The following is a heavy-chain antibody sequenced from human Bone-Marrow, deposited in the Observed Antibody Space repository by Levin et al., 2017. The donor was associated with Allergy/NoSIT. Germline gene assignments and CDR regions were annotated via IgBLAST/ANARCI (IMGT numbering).Heavy chain of an antibody. CDR3: ARGFFSSVLRQGYFDY. V-gene: IGHV4-31*02. CDR1: GGSISSGAYY. J-gene: IGHJ4*01. Sequence: SQTLSLTCTVSGGSISSGAYYWSWIRQRPGKGLEWIGYIYYNGNTYYKSSLKSRITISVDASKNQFSLTLSSVTAADTAVFYCARGFFSSVLRQGYFDYWGQGTLVTVSS. CDR2: IYYNGNT. D-gene: IGHD5/OR15-5a*01.